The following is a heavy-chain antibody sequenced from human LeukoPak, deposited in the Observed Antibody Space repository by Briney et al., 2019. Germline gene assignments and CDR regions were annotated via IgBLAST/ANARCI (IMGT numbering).Heavy chain of an antibody. CDR1: GFTFSNYA. CDR2: INARTTGP. D-gene: IGHD3-10*01. J-gene: IGHJ4*02. CDR3: AKESWFGEPSLDH. Sequence: GGALRLSCAASGFTFSNYAMSWVRKAPGKGLEWLASINARTTGPYYADSVKGRFAISRDNSENTLHLQMTSLRADDTAVYYCAKESWFGEPSLDHSGQGALVTVSA. V-gene: IGHV3-23*01.